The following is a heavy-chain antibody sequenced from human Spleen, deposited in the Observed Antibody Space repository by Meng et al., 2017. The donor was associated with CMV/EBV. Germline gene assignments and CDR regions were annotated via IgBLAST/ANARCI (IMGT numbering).Heavy chain of an antibody. Sequence: GSLRLSCTVSGGSISSSSYYWGWIRQPPGKGLEWIGSIYYSGSTYYNPSLKSRVTISVDTSKNQFSLKLSSVTAADTAVYYCASKYDFWSGYYSLPVFGMDVWGQGTTVTVSS. V-gene: IGHV4-39*07. CDR1: GGSISSSSYY. J-gene: IGHJ6*02. CDR3: ASKYDFWSGYYSLPVFGMDV. CDR2: IYYSGST. D-gene: IGHD3-3*01.